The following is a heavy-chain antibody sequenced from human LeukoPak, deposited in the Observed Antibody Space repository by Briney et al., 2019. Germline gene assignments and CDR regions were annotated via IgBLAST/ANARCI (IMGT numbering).Heavy chain of an antibody. CDR1: GFTFSNYA. J-gene: IGHJ4*02. V-gene: IGHV3-64*01. Sequence: GGSLRLSCAASGFTFSNYAMHSVRQAPGKGLEYVSAISSNGGSTYYANSVKGRFTISRDNSKNTLYLQIGSLRAEDMAVYYCAREGEVPAAFDYWGQGTLVTVSS. CDR3: AREGEVPAAFDY. CDR2: ISSNGGST. D-gene: IGHD2-2*01.